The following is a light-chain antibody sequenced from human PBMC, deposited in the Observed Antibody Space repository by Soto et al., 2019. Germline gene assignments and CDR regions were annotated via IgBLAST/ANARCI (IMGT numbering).Light chain of an antibody. CDR2: GAS. CDR1: QGISSY. J-gene: IGKJ5*01. CDR3: QHLKSYPIT. Sequence: DIQSTQSPSFLSASVGDRVTITCRARQGISSYLAWYQQKPGKAPKLLIYGASTLQRGVSSRFSGSGSGTEFTLTISSLQPEDFATYYCQHLKSYPITFGQGTRLDIK. V-gene: IGKV1-9*01.